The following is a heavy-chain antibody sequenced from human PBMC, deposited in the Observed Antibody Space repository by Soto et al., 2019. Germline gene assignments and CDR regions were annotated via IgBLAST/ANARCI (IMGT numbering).Heavy chain of an antibody. CDR2: IYHSGST. CDR3: ARGDFWSGSYYYYGMDV. D-gene: IGHD3-3*01. V-gene: IGHV4-30-2*01. Sequence: TSETLSLTCAVSGGSISSGGYSWSWIRQPPGKGLEWIGYIYHSGSTYYNPSLKSRVAISVDRSKNQFSLKLSSVTAADTAVYYCARGDFWSGSYYYYGMDVWGQGTTVTVSS. J-gene: IGHJ6*02. CDR1: GGSISSGGYS.